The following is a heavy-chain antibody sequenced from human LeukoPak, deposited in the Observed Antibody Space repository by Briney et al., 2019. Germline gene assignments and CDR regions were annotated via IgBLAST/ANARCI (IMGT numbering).Heavy chain of an antibody. CDR3: ATENAYYDFWSGYYRNLNWFDP. CDR2: IKQDGSEK. J-gene: IGHJ5*02. CDR1: GFTFSSYW. Sequence: PGGSLRLSCAASGFTFSSYWMSWVRRAPGKGLEWVAHIKQDGSEKYYVDSVKGRFTISRDNAKNSLYLQMNSLRAEDTAMYYCATENAYYDFWSGYYRNLNWFDPWGQGTLVTVSS. V-gene: IGHV3-7*01. D-gene: IGHD3-3*01.